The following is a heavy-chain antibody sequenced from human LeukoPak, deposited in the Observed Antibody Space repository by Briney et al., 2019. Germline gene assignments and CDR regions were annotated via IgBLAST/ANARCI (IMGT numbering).Heavy chain of an antibody. Sequence: SQTLSLTCTVSGGSISSGSYYWSRIRQPAGKGLEWIGRIYTSGSTNYNPSLKSRVTISVDTSKNQFSLKLSSVTAADTAVYYCARDYYDFWSGYLPYNWFDPWGQGTLVTVSS. CDR1: GGSISSGSYY. V-gene: IGHV4-61*02. CDR3: ARDYYDFWSGYLPYNWFDP. D-gene: IGHD3-3*01. CDR2: IYTSGST. J-gene: IGHJ5*02.